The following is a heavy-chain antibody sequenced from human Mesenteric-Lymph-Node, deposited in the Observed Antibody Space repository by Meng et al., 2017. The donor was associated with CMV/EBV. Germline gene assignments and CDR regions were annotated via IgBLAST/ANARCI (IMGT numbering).Heavy chain of an antibody. CDR3: ARHQRWLKSEGGFNY. CDR1: GGSFSGYY. CDR2: INHSGST. Sequence: VHRKQWGAGLVKPSVTLSLTCAVYGGSFSGYYWSWIRQPPGKGLEWIGEINHSGSTNYNPSLKSRVTISVDTSKNQFSLKLSSVTAADTAVYYCARHQRWLKSEGGFNYWGQGTLVTVSS. J-gene: IGHJ4*02. D-gene: IGHD4-23*01. V-gene: IGHV4-34*01.